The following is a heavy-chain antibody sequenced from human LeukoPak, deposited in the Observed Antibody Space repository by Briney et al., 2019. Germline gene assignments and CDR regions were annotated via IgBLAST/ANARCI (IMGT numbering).Heavy chain of an antibody. CDR1: GYTFTSYG. CDR3: ARGYCSGGSCYYFDY. V-gene: IGHV1-18*01. Sequence: GASVKVSCKASGYTFTSYGISWVRQAPGQGLEWMGWISAYNGNTNYAQKLQGRVTMTTDTSTGTAYMELRSLRSDDTAVYYCARGYCSGGSCYYFDYWGQGTLVTVSS. D-gene: IGHD2-15*01. J-gene: IGHJ4*02. CDR2: ISAYNGNT.